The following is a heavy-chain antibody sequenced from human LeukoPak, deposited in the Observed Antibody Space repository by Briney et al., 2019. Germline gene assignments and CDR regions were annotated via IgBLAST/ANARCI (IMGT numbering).Heavy chain of an antibody. Sequence: PGGSLRLSCAASGFTFSTYWMSWVRQAPGKGLEWVSSISSSSSYICYADSVKGRFTISKDNAKNSLYLQMNSLRVEDTAVYYCARDAGGSSNFDYWGQGTLVTVSS. CDR3: ARDAGGSSNFDY. V-gene: IGHV3-21*01. D-gene: IGHD1-26*01. CDR1: GFTFSTYW. CDR2: ISSSSSYI. J-gene: IGHJ4*02.